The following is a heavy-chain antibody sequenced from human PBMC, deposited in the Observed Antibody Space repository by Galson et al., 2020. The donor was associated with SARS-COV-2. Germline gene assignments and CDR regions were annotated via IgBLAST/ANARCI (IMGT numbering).Heavy chain of an antibody. Sequence: GGSLRLSCAASGFTFSSYSMNWVRQAPGKGLEWVSSISSSSSYIYYADSVKGRFTISRDNAKNSLYLQMNSLRAEDTAVYYCARDRCSSTSCYGNAYGMDVWGQGTTVTVSS. CDR3: ARDRCSSTSCYGNAYGMDV. V-gene: IGHV3-21*01. CDR1: GFTFSSYS. CDR2: ISSSSSYI. D-gene: IGHD2-2*01. J-gene: IGHJ6*02.